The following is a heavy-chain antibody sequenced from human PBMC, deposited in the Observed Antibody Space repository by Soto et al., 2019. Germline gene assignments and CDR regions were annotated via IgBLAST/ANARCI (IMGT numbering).Heavy chain of an antibody. V-gene: IGHV3-30-3*01. CDR1: GFTFSSYA. CDR3: ARLNDFWSGYNEYNWFDP. CDR2: ISYDGSNK. J-gene: IGHJ5*02. Sequence: GGSLRLSCAASGFTFSSYAMHWVRQAPGKGLEWVAVISYDGSNKYYADSVKGRFTISRDNSKNTLYLQMNSLRAEDTAVYYCARLNDFWSGYNEYNWFDPWGQGTLVTVSS. D-gene: IGHD3-3*01.